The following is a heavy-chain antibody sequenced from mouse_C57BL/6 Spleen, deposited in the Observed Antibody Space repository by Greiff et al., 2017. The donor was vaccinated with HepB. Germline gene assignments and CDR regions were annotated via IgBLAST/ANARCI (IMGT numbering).Heavy chain of an antibody. Sequence: EVKLVESGGGLVKPGGSLKLSCAASGFTFSSYAMSWVRQTPEKRLEWVATISDGGSYTYYPDNVKGRFTISRDNATNNLYLQMRHLKSEDTAMYYCARGEYYSNSFAYWGQGTLVTVSA. D-gene: IGHD2-5*01. V-gene: IGHV5-4*03. CDR3: ARGEYYSNSFAY. J-gene: IGHJ3*01. CDR2: ISDGGSYT. CDR1: GFTFSSYA.